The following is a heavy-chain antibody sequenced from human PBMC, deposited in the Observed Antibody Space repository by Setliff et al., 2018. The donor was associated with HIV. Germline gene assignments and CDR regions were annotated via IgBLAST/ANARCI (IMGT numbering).Heavy chain of an antibody. V-gene: IGHV4-59*01. Sequence: SETLSLTCSVSGGSISSDYWSWIRQPPGKGLEWIGYAHYTERTNYNPSLKSRVTISVDTPKNQFTLNLNSVTAADTAVYYCATGRRYGLFNPWGQGTLVTVSS. D-gene: IGHD1-20*01. CDR1: GGSISSDY. CDR3: ATGRRYGLFNP. CDR2: AHYTERT. J-gene: IGHJ5*02.